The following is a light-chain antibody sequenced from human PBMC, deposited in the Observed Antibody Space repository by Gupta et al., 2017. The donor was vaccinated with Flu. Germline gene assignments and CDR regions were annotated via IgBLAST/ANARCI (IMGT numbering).Light chain of an antibody. J-gene: IGLJ1*01. CDR3: SSFTTRITYV. CDR2: EVI. CDR1: SSDVGAHDY. V-gene: IGLV2-14*01. Sequence: QSALTQPASVSGSPGQSITISCTGSSSDVGAHDYVSWYQHHPGKAPKLLIYEVINRPFGVSSRFSGSKSGITASLTISGLQAEDEADYYCSSFTTRITYVCGSGTRVTVL.